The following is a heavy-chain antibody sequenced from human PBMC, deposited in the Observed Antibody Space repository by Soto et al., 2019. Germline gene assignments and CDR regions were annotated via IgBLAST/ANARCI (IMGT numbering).Heavy chain of an antibody. J-gene: IGHJ4*02. V-gene: IGHV1-69*02. CDR2: IIPVLSMS. Sequence: APVKVSCKTSGDTFNTYTFALVRQAPGQGLEWMGRIIPVLSMSTYAQNFQGRVSLIADKSTNTVYMSLSGLRSDDTAIYYCARSYGSGSRPFDYWGQGTLVTVSS. D-gene: IGHD3-10*01. CDR3: ARSYGSGSRPFDY. CDR1: GDTFNTYT.